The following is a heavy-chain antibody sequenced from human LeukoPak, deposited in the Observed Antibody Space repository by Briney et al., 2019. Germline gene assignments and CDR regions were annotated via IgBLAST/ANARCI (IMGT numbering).Heavy chain of an antibody. CDR3: AREILAPGKTHDY. CDR1: GFTFSDNY. CDR2: ISGSGGST. J-gene: IGHJ4*02. V-gene: IGHV3-23*01. Sequence: GGSLRLSCAASGFTFSDNYMTWVRQAPGKGLEWVSVISGSGGSTSHADSVKGRFTISRDNAKNTLFLQMSSLRAEDTAVYFCAREILAPGKTHDYWGQGTLVTVSS.